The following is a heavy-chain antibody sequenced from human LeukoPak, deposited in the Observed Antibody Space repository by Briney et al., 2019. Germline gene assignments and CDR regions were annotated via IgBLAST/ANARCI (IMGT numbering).Heavy chain of an antibody. CDR1: GFTFSSYW. CDR3: ASLDVVVTASGRFDP. D-gene: IGHD2-21*02. CDR2: INSDGSST. J-gene: IGHJ5*02. V-gene: IGHV3-74*01. Sequence: PGGSLRLSCAASGFTFSSYWMHWVRQAPGKGMVWVSRINSDGSSTSYADSVKGRFTISRDNAKNTLYLQMNSLRAEDTAVYYCASLDVVVTASGRFDPWGQGTLVTVSS.